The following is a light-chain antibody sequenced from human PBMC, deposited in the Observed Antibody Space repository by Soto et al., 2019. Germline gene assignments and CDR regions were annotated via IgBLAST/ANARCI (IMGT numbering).Light chain of an antibody. CDR3: WADHASGSTFDVV. V-gene: IGLV9-49*03. Sequence: QLVLTQPPSASASLGASVTLTCTLSSGYSNYEVDWYQQRPGKGPRFVMRVGTGEIVGSKGDGIPDRFSVLGSGLNRYLTIKNIQEDDESDFHCWADHASGSTFDVVFGGGTKLTVL. CDR2: VGTGEIVG. CDR1: SGYSNYE. J-gene: IGLJ2*01.